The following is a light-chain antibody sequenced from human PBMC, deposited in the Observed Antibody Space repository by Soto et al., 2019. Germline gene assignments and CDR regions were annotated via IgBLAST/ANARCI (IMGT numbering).Light chain of an antibody. J-gene: IGKJ5*01. Sequence: EIVLTHSPGTLSLSPCERATLSFSASQSVSSSYLAWYQQKPGQAPRLLIYGASSRATGIPDRFSGSGSGTDFTLTISRLEPEDFAIYYCQFYGSSLITFGQGTRLEI. V-gene: IGKV3-20*01. CDR3: QFYGSSLIT. CDR2: GAS. CDR1: QSVSSSY.